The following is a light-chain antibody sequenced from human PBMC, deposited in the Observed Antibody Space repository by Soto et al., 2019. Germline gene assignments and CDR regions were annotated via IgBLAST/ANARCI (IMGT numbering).Light chain of an antibody. CDR2: DAS. V-gene: IGKV1-5*01. Sequence: DIQMTQSPSTLSASVGDRVTITCRASQSISSWLAWYQQKPGKAPKLLIYDASSLESGVPSRFSGSGSVTEFTLTICSLQPDDFATYYCQQYNSWGTFGGGTKVEIK. J-gene: IGKJ4*01. CDR3: QQYNSWGT. CDR1: QSISSW.